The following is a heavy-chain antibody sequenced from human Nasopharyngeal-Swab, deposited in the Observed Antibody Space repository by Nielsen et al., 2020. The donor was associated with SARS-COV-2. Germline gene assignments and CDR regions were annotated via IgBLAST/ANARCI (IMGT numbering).Heavy chain of an antibody. J-gene: IGHJ2*01. CDR3: ARPGGSGDPYWYFDL. Sequence: SETLSLTCSVSGDSIISYYWSWIRQPPGKGLEWIGYMYYSGSTSHNPSLKSRVTISVDTSKNQTSLKLTSVIAADTAVYYCARPGGSGDPYWYFDLWGRGTLVTVSS. CDR1: GDSIISYY. V-gene: IGHV4-59*01. D-gene: IGHD3-16*01. CDR2: MYYSGST.